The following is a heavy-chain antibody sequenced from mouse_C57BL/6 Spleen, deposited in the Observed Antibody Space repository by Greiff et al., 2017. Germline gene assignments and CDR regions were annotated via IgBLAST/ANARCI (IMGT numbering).Heavy chain of an antibody. CDR2: ISSGSSTI. CDR3: ARDYGSSPYYFDY. D-gene: IGHD1-1*01. V-gene: IGHV5-17*01. CDR1: GFTFSDYG. J-gene: IGHJ2*01. Sequence: EVKLMESGGGLVKPGGSLKLSCAASGFTFSDYGMHWVRQAPEKGLEWVAYISSGSSTIYYADTVKSRFTISRDNAKNTLFLQMTSLRSEDTAMYYCARDYGSSPYYFDYWGQGTTLTVSS.